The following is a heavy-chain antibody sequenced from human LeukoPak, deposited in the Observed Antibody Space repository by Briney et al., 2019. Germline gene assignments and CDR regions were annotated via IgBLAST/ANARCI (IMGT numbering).Heavy chain of an antibody. D-gene: IGHD2-15*01. V-gene: IGHV1-2*02. CDR3: ARVEDIVVVVAAGRYYFDY. Sequence: ASVKVSCKASGYTFTDYYMHWVRQAPGQGLECMGWINPNSGGTHYAQKFQGRVTMTRDTSISTAYMELRSLRSDDTAVYYCARVEDIVVVVAAGRYYFDYWGQGTLVTVSS. CDR2: INPNSGGT. J-gene: IGHJ4*02. CDR1: GYTFTDYY.